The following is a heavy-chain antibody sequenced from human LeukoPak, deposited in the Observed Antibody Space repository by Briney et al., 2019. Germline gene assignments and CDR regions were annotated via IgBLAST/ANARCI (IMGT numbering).Heavy chain of an antibody. Sequence: GRSLRLSCAASGFTFSSYGMHWVRQAPGKGLERVAVIWYDGSNKYYADSVKGRFTISRDNSKNTLYLQMNSLRAEDTAVYYCARDPRDEYSYDSSSWYYFDYWGQGTLVTVSS. D-gene: IGHD6-13*01. J-gene: IGHJ4*02. CDR2: IWYDGSNK. CDR1: GFTFSSYG. V-gene: IGHV3-33*01. CDR3: ARDPRDEYSYDSSSWYYFDY.